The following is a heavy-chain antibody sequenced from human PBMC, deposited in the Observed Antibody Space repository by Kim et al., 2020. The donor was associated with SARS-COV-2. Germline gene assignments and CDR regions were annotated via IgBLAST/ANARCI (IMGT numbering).Heavy chain of an antibody. CDR3: ARHPRAAADYFDY. V-gene: IGHV4-39*01. J-gene: IGHJ4*02. Sequence: YNPSLKSRVTITVDTSKNQFSLKLSSVTAADTAVYYCARHPRAAADYFDYWGQGTLVTVSS. D-gene: IGHD6-13*01.